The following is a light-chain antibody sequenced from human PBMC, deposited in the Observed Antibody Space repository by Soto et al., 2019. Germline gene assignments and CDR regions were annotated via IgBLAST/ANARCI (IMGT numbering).Light chain of an antibody. V-gene: IGLV2-23*03. CDR1: SSDVGNYNL. J-gene: IGLJ2*01. CDR3: CSYAGSFTFDV. Sequence: QSVLTQPASVSRSPGQSITISCTGTSSDVGNYNLVSWYQQFPGKAPKLIIYEGSRRPSGVSNRFSGSKSGNTASLTISGLQAEDEADYYCCSYAGSFTFDVFGGGTKLTVL. CDR2: EGS.